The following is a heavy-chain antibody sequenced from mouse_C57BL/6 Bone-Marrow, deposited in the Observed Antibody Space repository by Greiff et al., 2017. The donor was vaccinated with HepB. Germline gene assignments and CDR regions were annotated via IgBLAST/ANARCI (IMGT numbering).Heavy chain of an antibody. CDR2: ISSGGSYT. CDR1: GFTFSSYG. Sequence: EVQRVESGGDLVKPGGSLKLSCAASGFTFSSYGMSWVRQTPDKRLEWVATISSGGSYTYYPDSVKGRFTISRDNAKNTLYLQMRSLKSEDTAMYYCARVDYYGRGAMDYWGQGTSVTVSS. V-gene: IGHV5-6*01. D-gene: IGHD1-1*01. J-gene: IGHJ4*01. CDR3: ARVDYYGRGAMDY.